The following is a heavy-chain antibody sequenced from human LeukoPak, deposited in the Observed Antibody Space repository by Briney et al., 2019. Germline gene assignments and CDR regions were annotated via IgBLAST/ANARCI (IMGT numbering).Heavy chain of an antibody. J-gene: IGHJ4*02. Sequence: GGSLRLSCAASGFTFSSYAMHWVRQAPGKGLEWVAVISYDGSNKYYADSVKGRFTISRDNSKNTLYLQMNSLRAEDTAVYYCAKDWGYYCSSTSCYTFDYWGQGTLVTVSS. CDR2: ISYDGSNK. CDR3: AKDWGYYCSSTSCYTFDY. CDR1: GFTFSSYA. D-gene: IGHD2-2*02. V-gene: IGHV3-30-3*01.